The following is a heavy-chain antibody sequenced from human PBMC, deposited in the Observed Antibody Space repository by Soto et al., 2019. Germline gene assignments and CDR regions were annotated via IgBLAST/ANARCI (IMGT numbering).Heavy chain of an antibody. D-gene: IGHD6-6*01. J-gene: IGHJ3*02. V-gene: IGHV3-21*01. CDR3: ARVWGQLVLPGAFDI. Sequence: GGSLRLSCAASGFTFSSYSINFFRQSPLKWREWVSSISSSSSYIYYADSVKGRFTISRDNAKNSLYLQMNSLRAEDTAVYYCARVWGQLVLPGAFDIWGQGTMVTVSS. CDR1: GFTFSSYS. CDR2: ISSSSSYI.